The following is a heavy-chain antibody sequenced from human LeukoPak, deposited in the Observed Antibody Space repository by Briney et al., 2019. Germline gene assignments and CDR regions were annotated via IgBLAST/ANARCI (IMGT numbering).Heavy chain of an antibody. CDR3: AREEGYCSSVSCSARFDP. Sequence: ASVKVSCKASGYTFTGYYMHWVRQAPGQGLEWMGWINPNTGDTNYAQTFQGRVTMTRDTSITTAYMELSRLRSDDTAVYYCAREEGYCSSVSCSARFDPWGQGTLVTVPS. D-gene: IGHD2-2*01. J-gene: IGHJ5*02. CDR1: GYTFTGYY. CDR2: INPNTGDT. V-gene: IGHV1-2*02.